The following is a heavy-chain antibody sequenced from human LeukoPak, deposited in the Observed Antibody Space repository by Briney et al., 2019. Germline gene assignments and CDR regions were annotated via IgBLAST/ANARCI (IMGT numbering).Heavy chain of an antibody. V-gene: IGHV4-30-4*01. CDR1: GGSISSGDYY. D-gene: IGHD4-17*01. CDR2: IYYSGST. CDR3: ARHRDYGDYGNWFDP. J-gene: IGHJ5*02. Sequence: SETLSLTCTVSGGSISSGDYYWSWIRQPSGKGLEWIGYIYYSGSTNYNPSLKSRVTISVDTSKNQFSLKLSSVTAADTAVYYCARHRDYGDYGNWFDPWGQGTLVTVSS.